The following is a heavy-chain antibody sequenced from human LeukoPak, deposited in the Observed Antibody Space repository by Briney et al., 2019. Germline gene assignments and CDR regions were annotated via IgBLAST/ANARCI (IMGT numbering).Heavy chain of an antibody. CDR1: GGSISSGGYY. V-gene: IGHV4-30-2*01. CDR3: RSSSSLAAFDI. D-gene: IGHD6-6*01. Sequence: SETLSLTCTVSGGSISSGGYYWSWIRQPPGKGLEWIGYIYHSGSTYYNPSLKSRVTISVDRSKNQFSLKLSSVTAADTAVYYCRSSSSLAAFDIWGQGTIVTVSS. J-gene: IGHJ3*02. CDR2: IYHSGST.